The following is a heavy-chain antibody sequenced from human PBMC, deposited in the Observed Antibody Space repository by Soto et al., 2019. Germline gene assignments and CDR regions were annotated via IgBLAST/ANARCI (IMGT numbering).Heavy chain of an antibody. D-gene: IGHD6-13*01. V-gene: IGHV3-53*01. CDR3: ARDRRWYGMDV. J-gene: IGHJ6*02. CDR1: GFIVSSNY. Sequence: EVQLVESGGGLIQPGGSLRLSCTASGFIVSSNYMSWVRQAPGKGLEWVSFIYSGSSTYYADSVKGRFTISRDNSKNTLLLQMHSLRAEDTAVYDRARDRRWYGMDVWGPGTTVTVSS. CDR2: IYSGSST.